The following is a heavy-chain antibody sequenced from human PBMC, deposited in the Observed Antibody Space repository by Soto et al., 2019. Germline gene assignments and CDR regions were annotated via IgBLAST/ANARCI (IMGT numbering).Heavy chain of an antibody. V-gene: IGHV1-2*04. J-gene: IGHJ4*02. Sequence: GASVKVSCKASVYTFTGYYMHWVRQAPGQGLEWMGWINPNSGGTNYAQKFQGWVTMTRDTSISTAYMELSRLRSDDTAVYYCAREREPSYGDNFYFDYWGPGTLVTVSS. CDR2: INPNSGGT. CDR1: VYTFTGYY. D-gene: IGHD4-17*01. CDR3: AREREPSYGDNFYFDY.